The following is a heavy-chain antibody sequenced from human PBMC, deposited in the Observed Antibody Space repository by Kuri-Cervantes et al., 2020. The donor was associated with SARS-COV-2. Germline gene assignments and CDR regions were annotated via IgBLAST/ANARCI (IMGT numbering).Heavy chain of an antibody. V-gene: IGHV4-59*01. CDR2: MYYSGST. CDR3: ARGRMDYDYVWGSYRWYFDL. CDR1: GGSISSYY. Sequence: SETLSLTCTVSGGSISSYYWSWIRQPPGKGLEWIGYMYYSGSTNYNPSFKSRVTISVDTSKNQFSLKLRSVTAADTAVYYCARGRMDYDYVWGSYRWYFDLWGRGTLVTVSS. D-gene: IGHD3-16*02. J-gene: IGHJ2*01.